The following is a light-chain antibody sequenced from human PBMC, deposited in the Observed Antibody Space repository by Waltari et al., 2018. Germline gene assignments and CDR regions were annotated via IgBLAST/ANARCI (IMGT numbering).Light chain of an antibody. CDR1: NIGGKS. CDR3: QVWDGSTNRPV. J-gene: IGLJ3*02. V-gene: IGLV3-21*04. CDR2: YDS. Sequence: SYVLTQPPSVSVAPGKTARITCGGNNIGGKSVHCYQQKPGQAPMVVMYYDSDRPSGIPERFSGSKSGSRATLTISRVEAGDEADYHCQVWDGSTNRPVFGGGTTLTVL.